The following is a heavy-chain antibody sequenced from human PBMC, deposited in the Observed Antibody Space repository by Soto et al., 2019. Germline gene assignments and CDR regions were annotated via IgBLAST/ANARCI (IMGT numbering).Heavy chain of an antibody. CDR2: IYYSGST. CDR3: AKARGSGLSYYYGMDV. D-gene: IGHD3-10*01. Sequence: QVQLQESGPGLVKPSQTLSLTCTVSGGSISSGGYYWSWIRQHPGKGLEWIVYIYYSGSTYYNPSLKSRVTISVDTSKNQFSLKLSSVTAADTAVYYCAKARGSGLSYYYGMDVWGQGTTVTVSS. CDR1: GGSISSGGYY. V-gene: IGHV4-31*03. J-gene: IGHJ6*02.